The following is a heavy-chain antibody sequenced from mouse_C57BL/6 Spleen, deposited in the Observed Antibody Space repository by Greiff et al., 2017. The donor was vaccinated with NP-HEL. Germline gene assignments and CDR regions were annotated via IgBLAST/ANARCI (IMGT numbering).Heavy chain of an antibody. CDR2: IYPGSGST. V-gene: IGHV1-55*01. CDR1: GYTFTSYW. D-gene: IGHD2-4*01. CDR3: ARSRYDYDWYFDV. J-gene: IGHJ1*03. Sequence: QVQLKQPGAELVKPGASVKMSCKASGYTFTSYWITWVKQRPGQGLEWIGDIYPGSGSTNYNEKFKSKATLTVDTSSSTAYMQLSSLTSEDSAVYYCARSRYDYDWYFDVWGTGTTVTVSS.